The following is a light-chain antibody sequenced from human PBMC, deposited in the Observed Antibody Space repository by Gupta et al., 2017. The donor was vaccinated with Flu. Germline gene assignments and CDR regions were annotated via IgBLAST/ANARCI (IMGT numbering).Light chain of an antibody. CDR1: KLGSKS. V-gene: IGLV3-21*03. CDR3: QVWDPNNEYV. CDR2: DDS. J-gene: IGLJ1*01. Sequence: SYVLPQPPSVSVAPGKTASITCGRDKLGSKSVNWYQQKPGPAPVVVVYDDSDRPSGIPGRFSGSDSRTTATLTISGVEAGDEADYYCQVWDPNNEYVFGTGTKVTVL.